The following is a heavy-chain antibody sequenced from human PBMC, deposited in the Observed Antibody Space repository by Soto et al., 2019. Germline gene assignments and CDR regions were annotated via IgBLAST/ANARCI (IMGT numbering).Heavy chain of an antibody. CDR2: IWSDGSNK. J-gene: IGHJ3*02. Sequence: QVQLVESGGGVVQPGRSLRLSCAASGFTFSSYGMHWVRQAPGKGLEWVAVIWSDGSNKYNGDSVKGRFTISRDNFKNTLYLQMNSLRVEDTAVYYCARDPPEDSRGYFALDMWGQGTMVTVSS. CDR1: GFTFSSYG. V-gene: IGHV3-33*01. CDR3: ARDPPEDSRGYFALDM. D-gene: IGHD3-22*01.